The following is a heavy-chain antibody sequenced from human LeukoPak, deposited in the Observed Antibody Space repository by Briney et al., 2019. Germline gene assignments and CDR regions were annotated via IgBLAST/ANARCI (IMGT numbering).Heavy chain of an antibody. D-gene: IGHD2-2*01. CDR3: AKGGSPSCYSSSGY. V-gene: IGHV3-21*04. CDR1: GFTFSSYS. Sequence: GGSLTLSCAASGFTFSSYSMNWVRQAPGKGLEWVSSISSSSSYIYYADSVKGRFTISRDNSKNTLYLQMNSLRGEDTAVYYCAKGGSPSCYSSSGYWGQGTLVTVSS. J-gene: IGHJ4*02. CDR2: ISSSSSYI.